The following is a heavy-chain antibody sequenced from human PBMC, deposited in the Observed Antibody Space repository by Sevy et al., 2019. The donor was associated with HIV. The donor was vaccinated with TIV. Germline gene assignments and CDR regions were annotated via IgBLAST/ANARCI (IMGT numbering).Heavy chain of an antibody. Sequence: SETLSLTCAVYGGSFSDYSWSWIRQPPGKGLEWIGEINHSGSTNYNPSLKSRVTISVDKSKNQFSLKLGSVTAADTAVYYCARWRGTRITMIVVVVTGYFDYWGQGTLVTVSS. D-gene: IGHD3-22*01. CDR2: INHSGST. J-gene: IGHJ4*02. V-gene: IGHV4-34*01. CDR3: ARWRGTRITMIVVVVTGYFDY. CDR1: GGSFSDYS.